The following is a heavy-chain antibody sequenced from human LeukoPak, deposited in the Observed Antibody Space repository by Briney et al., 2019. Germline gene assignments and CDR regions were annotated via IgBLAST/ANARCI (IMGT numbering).Heavy chain of an antibody. D-gene: IGHD2-2*01. CDR1: GFTFSNYG. CDR3: AKDPPALYCSSTSCSYFDY. Sequence: GGSLRLSCAASGFTFSNYGIHWVRQAPGKGLEWVAVMWYDGTNKYYADSVKGRFTISRDNSKNTLYLQMNSLRAEDTAVYYCAKDPPALYCSSTSCSYFDYWGQGTLVTVSS. J-gene: IGHJ4*02. V-gene: IGHV3-30*02. CDR2: MWYDGTNK.